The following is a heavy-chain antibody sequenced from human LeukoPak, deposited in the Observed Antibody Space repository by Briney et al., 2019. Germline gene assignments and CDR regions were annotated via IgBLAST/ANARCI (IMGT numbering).Heavy chain of an antibody. CDR2: IYPGESDT. V-gene: IGHV5-51*01. J-gene: IGHJ4*02. D-gene: IGHD3-22*01. Sequence: GESLKISCKGSGYNFANYWLGWVRQMPGKGLEWMGIIYPGESDTRYSPSFQGQVTISADKSINTAYLQWSSLKASDTAMYYCAREPDSSGYSFDYWGQGTLVTVSS. CDR3: AREPDSSGYSFDY. CDR1: GYNFANYW.